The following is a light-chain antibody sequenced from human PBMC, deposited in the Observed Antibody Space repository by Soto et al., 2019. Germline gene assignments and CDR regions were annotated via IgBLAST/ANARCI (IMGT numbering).Light chain of an antibody. J-gene: IGKJ1*01. CDR1: QSIGSL. V-gene: IGKV1-5*01. CDR3: QQYESHSET. CDR2: DGT. Sequence: DLQITQSPSTLSADVGYRVTITCCASQSIGSLLAWHQQKPGKAPKLLIYDGTYLESGVPSRFSGSGSGTEFTLTISSLQPDDSATYYCQQYESHSETFGQGTKV.